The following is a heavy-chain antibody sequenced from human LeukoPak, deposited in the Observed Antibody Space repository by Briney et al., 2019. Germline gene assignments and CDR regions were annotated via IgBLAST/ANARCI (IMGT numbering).Heavy chain of an antibody. CDR2: ISGSSTTL. V-gene: IGHV3-48*01. CDR3: AKTDKFMVQGYYFDY. D-gene: IGHD3-10*01. CDR1: GFTFSNYS. J-gene: IGHJ4*02. Sequence: HPGGSLRLSCAASGFTFSNYSMNWLRQAPGKGLEWLSYISGSSTTLHYADSVKGRFTISRDNARNSLYLQMNSLRAEDTAVYYRAKTDKFMVQGYYFDYWGQGTLVTVSS.